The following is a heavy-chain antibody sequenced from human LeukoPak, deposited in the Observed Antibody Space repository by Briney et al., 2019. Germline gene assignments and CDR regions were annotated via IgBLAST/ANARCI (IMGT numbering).Heavy chain of an antibody. CDR3: MTAAGYNFGQY. CDR1: GLTVINNY. CDR2: LYIGGNT. J-gene: IGHJ4*02. D-gene: IGHD5-18*01. Sequence: GGSLRLSCAASGLTVINNYMNGVRKAPGKGLEWVSALYIGGNTYYADSVRGRFTISRDNSKNTLYLQMNSLRAEDTAIYYCMTAAGYNFGQYWGQGTLVTVSS. V-gene: IGHV3-53*01.